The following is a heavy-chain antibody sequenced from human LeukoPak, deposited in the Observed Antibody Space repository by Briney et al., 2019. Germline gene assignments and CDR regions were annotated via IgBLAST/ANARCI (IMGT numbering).Heavy chain of an antibody. Sequence: GGSLRLXCAASGFTFSNAWMSWVRQAPGKVLEWVGRIESKTDGGTTDYAAPVKGRFTISRDDSKNTLYLQMNSLKTEDTAVYYCTTSPIVGHHWGQGTLVTVSS. CDR1: GFTFSNAW. D-gene: IGHD1-26*01. J-gene: IGHJ5*02. V-gene: IGHV3-15*04. CDR3: TTSPIVGHH. CDR2: IESKTDGGTT.